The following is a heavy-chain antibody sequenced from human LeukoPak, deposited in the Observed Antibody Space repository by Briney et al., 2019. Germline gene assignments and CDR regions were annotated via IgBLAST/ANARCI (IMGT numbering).Heavy chain of an antibody. Sequence: GGSLRLSCAASGYTFDDYAMHWVRQAPGKGLEWVSGISWNSGIIGYADSVKGRFTISRDNAKNSLYLQMNSLRAEDTAVYYCASPMDTAMVTFDYWGQGTLVTVSS. D-gene: IGHD5-18*01. CDR3: ASPMDTAMVTFDY. CDR1: GYTFDDYA. CDR2: ISWNSGII. V-gene: IGHV3-9*01. J-gene: IGHJ4*02.